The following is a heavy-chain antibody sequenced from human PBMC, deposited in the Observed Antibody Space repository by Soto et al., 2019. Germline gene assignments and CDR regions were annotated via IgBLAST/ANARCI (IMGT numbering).Heavy chain of an antibody. J-gene: IGHJ4*02. CDR1: GFTFSSYD. V-gene: IGHV3-13*01. CDR2: IGTAGDT. D-gene: IGHD6-19*01. Sequence: GGSLRLSCAASGFTFSSYDMHWVRQATGKGLEWVSAIGTAGDTYYPGSVKGRFTISRENAKNSLYLQMNSLRAEDTAVYYCARQSLSSGWSFDFDYWGQGTLVTVSS. CDR3: ARQSLSSGWSFDFDY.